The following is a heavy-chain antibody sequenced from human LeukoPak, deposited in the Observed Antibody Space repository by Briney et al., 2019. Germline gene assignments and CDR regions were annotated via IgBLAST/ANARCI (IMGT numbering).Heavy chain of an antibody. V-gene: IGHV3-23*01. J-gene: IGHJ3*02. Sequence: QPGGSLRLSCAASGFTFSSYAMSWVRQAPGKGLEWVSAISGSGGSTYYADSVKGRFTISRDNSKNTLYLQMNSLRAEDTAVYYCAKDRGVVVITFFDAFDIWGQGTMVTVSS. CDR1: GFTFSSYA. D-gene: IGHD3-22*01. CDR2: ISGSGGST. CDR3: AKDRGVVVITFFDAFDI.